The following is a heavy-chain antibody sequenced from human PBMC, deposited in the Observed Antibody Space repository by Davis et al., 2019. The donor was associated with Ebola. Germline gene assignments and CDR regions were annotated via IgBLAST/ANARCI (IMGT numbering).Heavy chain of an antibody. Sequence: PSETLSLTCAISGDSVFSNSAAWTWTRQSTSRGLEWLGRTYYRSKWYNYYAVSVKSRITINPDTSKNQFPLQLNSVTPEDTAVYYCARAHRYSGFEYYYGMDVWGQGTTVTVSS. V-gene: IGHV6-1*01. CDR2: TYYRSKWYN. D-gene: IGHD5-12*01. CDR3: ARAHRYSGFEYYYGMDV. J-gene: IGHJ6*02. CDR1: GDSVFSNSAA.